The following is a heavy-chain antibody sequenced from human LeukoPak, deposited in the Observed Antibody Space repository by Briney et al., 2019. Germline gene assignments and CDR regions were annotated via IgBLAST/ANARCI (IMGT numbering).Heavy chain of an antibody. CDR3: AREEVAVAAGSAFDI. CDR1: GGSISSYY. CDR2: IYYTGST. J-gene: IGHJ3*02. V-gene: IGHV4-59*01. D-gene: IGHD6-19*01. Sequence: PSETLSLICTVSGGSISSYYWSWIRQPPGKGLEWIGYIYYTGSTNYNPSLKSRVTILVDTSKNQFSLKLSSVTAADTAVYYCAREEVAVAAGSAFDIWGQGTMVTVSS.